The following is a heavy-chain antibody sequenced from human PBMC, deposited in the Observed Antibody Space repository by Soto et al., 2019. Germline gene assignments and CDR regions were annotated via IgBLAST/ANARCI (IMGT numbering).Heavy chain of an antibody. Sequence: QVQLVQSGAEVKKPGASVKVSCKASGYTFTSYGISWVRQAPGQGLEWMGWISAYNGNTNYAQKLQGRVTMTTDTSTSTADMELRSLRSDDTAVYYCAVLRYFDWTFRGYYGMDVWGQGTTVTVSS. J-gene: IGHJ6*02. V-gene: IGHV1-18*01. CDR1: GYTFTSYG. CDR3: AVLRYFDWTFRGYYGMDV. CDR2: ISAYNGNT. D-gene: IGHD3-9*01.